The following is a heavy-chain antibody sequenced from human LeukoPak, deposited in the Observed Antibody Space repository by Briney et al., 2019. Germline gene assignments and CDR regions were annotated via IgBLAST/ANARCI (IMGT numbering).Heavy chain of an antibody. J-gene: IGHJ5*02. Sequence: SVKVSCKASGGTFSSYAISWVRQAPGQGLEWMGGIIPIFGTANYAQKFQGRVTITTDESTSTAYMELSSPRSEDTAVYYCARDSYYYDSSGYPRGWFDPWGQGTLVTVSS. CDR3: ARDSYYYDSSGYPRGWFDP. CDR1: GGTFSSYA. V-gene: IGHV1-69*05. CDR2: IIPIFGTA. D-gene: IGHD3-22*01.